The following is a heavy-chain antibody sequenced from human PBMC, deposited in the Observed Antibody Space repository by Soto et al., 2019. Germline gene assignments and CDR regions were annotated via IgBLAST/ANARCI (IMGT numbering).Heavy chain of an antibody. D-gene: IGHD3-22*01. Sequence: SETLSLTCAVSGGSFSGYSWNWVRQPPGKGLEWIGEINHTGSTNYNPSLKSRFTISIDTSKNQFSLKLSSVTAADTAVYYCARGAVLLPNYYDNSGYLAYWGQGTLVTVS. J-gene: IGHJ4*02. CDR3: ARGAVLLPNYYDNSGYLAY. CDR1: GGSFSGYS. V-gene: IGHV4-34*01. CDR2: INHTGST.